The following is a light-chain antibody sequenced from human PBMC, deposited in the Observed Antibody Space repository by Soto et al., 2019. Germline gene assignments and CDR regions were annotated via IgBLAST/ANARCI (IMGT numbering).Light chain of an antibody. CDR2: DAS. J-gene: IGKJ1*01. CDR1: QSVSSY. Sequence: EIVLTQSPATLSLSPGERATLSCRASQSVSSYLAWYQQKPGQPPRLLIYDASNRATGIPARFSGSGSGTDFTRTISSLEPEDFAVYFCQQRSNWRMTFGQGAKVEIK. CDR3: QQRSNWRMT. V-gene: IGKV3-11*01.